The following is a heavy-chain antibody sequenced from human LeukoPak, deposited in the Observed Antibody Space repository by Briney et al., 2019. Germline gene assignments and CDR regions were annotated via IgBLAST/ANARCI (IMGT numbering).Heavy chain of an antibody. Sequence: SVKVSCKASGGTFSSYAISWVRQAPGQGLEWMGRIIPILGIANYAQKFQGRVTITADKSTSTAYMELSRLRSDDTAVYYCARGLAAAGTVRFDYWGQGTLVTVSS. V-gene: IGHV1-69*04. CDR1: GGTFSSYA. J-gene: IGHJ4*02. CDR3: ARGLAAAGTVRFDY. CDR2: IIPILGIA. D-gene: IGHD6-13*01.